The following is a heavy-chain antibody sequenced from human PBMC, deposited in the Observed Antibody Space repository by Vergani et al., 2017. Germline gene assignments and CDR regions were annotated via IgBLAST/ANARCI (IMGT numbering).Heavy chain of an antibody. CDR2: IYYSGST. CDR3: ARASRGYYYYYMDV. J-gene: IGHJ6*03. V-gene: IGHV4-59*01. Sequence: QVQLQESGPGLVKPSETLSLTCTVSGGSISSYYWSWIRQPPGKGLEWIGYIYYSGSTNYNPSLKSRVTISVDTSKNQFSLKLSSVTAADTAVYYCARASRGYYYYYMDVWGKGTTVTVS. CDR1: GGSISSYY.